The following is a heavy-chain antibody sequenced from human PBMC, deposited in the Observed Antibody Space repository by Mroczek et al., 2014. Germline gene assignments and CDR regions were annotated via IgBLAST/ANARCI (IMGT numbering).Heavy chain of an antibody. CDR3: ARADYYDFWSGYSRSWFDP. Sequence: QVQLQQWGAGLLKPSETLSLTCAVYGGSFSGYYWSWIRQPPGKGLEWIGEINHSGSTNYNPSLKSRVTISVDTSKNQFSLKLSSVTAADTAVYYCARADYYDFWSGYSRSWFDPWGQGTLVTVSS. V-gene: IGHV4-34*01. J-gene: IGHJ5*02. CDR2: INHSGST. CDR1: GGSFSGYY. D-gene: IGHD3-3*01.